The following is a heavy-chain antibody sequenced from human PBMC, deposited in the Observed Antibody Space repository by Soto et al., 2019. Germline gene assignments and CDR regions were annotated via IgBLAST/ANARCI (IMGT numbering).Heavy chain of an antibody. CDR2: INHSGST. D-gene: IGHD6-13*01. V-gene: IGHV4-34*01. CDR3: ARNQIAAANQGIDY. CDR1: GGSFSGYY. Sequence: QVQLQQWGAGLLKPSETLSLTCAVYGGSFSGYYWSWIRQPPGKGLGWIGEINHSGSTNYNPSLKSRVTISVDTSKNQFSLKLSSVTAADTAVYYCARNQIAAANQGIDYWGQGTLVTVSS. J-gene: IGHJ4*02.